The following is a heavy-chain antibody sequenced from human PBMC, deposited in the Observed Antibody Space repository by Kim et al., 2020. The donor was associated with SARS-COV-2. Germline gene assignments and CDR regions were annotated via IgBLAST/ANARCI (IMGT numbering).Heavy chain of an antibody. Sequence: GGTKYAQKFQGRVTVTRDTSISTAYMEVSGLTSDDTAVYCCARDYWGSVDYWGQGTLVTVSA. D-gene: IGHD7-27*01. V-gene: IGHV1-2*02. CDR3: ARDYWGSVDY. J-gene: IGHJ4*02. CDR2: GGT.